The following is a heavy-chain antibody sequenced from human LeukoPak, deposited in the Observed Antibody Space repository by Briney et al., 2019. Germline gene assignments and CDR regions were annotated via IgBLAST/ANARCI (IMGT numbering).Heavy chain of an antibody. CDR3: ALITPEEFDY. V-gene: IGHV4-31*03. J-gene: IGHJ4*02. D-gene: IGHD1-14*01. CDR2: IYYSGST. CDR1: GGSISSGGYY. Sequence: TSETLSLTCTVSGGSISSGGYYWSWIRQHPGKGLEWIGYIYYSGSTFYNPSLKSRVTISVDTSKNQFSLKLSSVTAADTAVYYCALITPEEFDYWGQGTLVTVSS.